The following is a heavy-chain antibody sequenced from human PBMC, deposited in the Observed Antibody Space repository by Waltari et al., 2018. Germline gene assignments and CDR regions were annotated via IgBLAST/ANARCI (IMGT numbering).Heavy chain of an antibody. D-gene: IGHD3-3*01. CDR3: ARSFGVVPWGWFDP. CDR1: GYSISSGYY. Sequence: QVQLQESGPGLVKPSETLSLTCTVSGYSISSGYYWGWIRQPPGKGLEWIGSIYHSGSTYYNPSLKSRVTISVDPSKNQFSLKLSSVTAADTAVYYCARSFGVVPWGWFDPWGQGTLVTVSS. CDR2: IYHSGST. V-gene: IGHV4-38-2*02. J-gene: IGHJ5*02.